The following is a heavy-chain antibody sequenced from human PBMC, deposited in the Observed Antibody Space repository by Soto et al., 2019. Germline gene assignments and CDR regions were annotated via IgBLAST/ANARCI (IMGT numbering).Heavy chain of an antibody. Sequence: GGSLRLSCAASGFTFSSYGMHWVRQAPGKGLEWVAVISYDGSNKYYADSVKGRFTISRDNSKNTLYLQMNSLRAEDTAVYYCAKASITMIALIDYWGQGT. D-gene: IGHD3-22*01. CDR3: AKASITMIALIDY. CDR2: ISYDGSNK. J-gene: IGHJ4*02. V-gene: IGHV3-30*18. CDR1: GFTFSSYG.